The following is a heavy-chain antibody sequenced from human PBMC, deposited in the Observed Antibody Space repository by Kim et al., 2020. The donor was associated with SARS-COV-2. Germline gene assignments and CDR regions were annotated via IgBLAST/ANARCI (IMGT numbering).Heavy chain of an antibody. D-gene: IGHD3-16*02. Sequence: GESPKISCKGSGYSFNTYWIVWVRQAPGKGLEYMGIIFPGNSETRYSPSFQGHVTLSVDKSISTAYLQWSSLTAPDTATYYCARRYTFRTGTLDSWGQGTLVTVSS. CDR1: GYSFNTYW. J-gene: IGHJ4*02. CDR2: IFPGNSET. V-gene: IGHV5-51*01. CDR3: ARRYTFRTGTLDS.